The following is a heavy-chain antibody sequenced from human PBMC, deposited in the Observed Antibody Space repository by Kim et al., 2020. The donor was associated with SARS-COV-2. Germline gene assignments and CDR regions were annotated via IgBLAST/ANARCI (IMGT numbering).Heavy chain of an antibody. CDR3: AGVLYYFDY. J-gene: IGHJ4*02. CDR2: IINNGST. Sequence: SETLSLTCAVYGGSFSGYYWSWIRQPPGRGLEWVGEIINNGSTNYNPSLKSRVTISVDTSKNQFSLKLSSVTAADTAVYYCAGVLYYFDYWGQGTLVTVSS. CDR1: GGSFSGYY. V-gene: IGHV4-34*12.